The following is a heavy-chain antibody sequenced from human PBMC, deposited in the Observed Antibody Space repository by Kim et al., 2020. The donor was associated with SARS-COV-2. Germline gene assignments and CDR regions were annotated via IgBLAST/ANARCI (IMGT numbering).Heavy chain of an antibody. D-gene: IGHD3-10*01. CDR2: IIPIFGTA. CDR3: ARGGGFGELLSPSLDY. J-gene: IGHJ4*02. CDR1: GGTFSSYA. V-gene: IGHV1-69*13. Sequence: SVKVSCKASGGTFSSYAISWVRQAPGQGLEWMGGIIPIFGTANYAQKFQGRVTITADESTSTAYMELSSLRSEDTAVYYCARGGGFGELLSPSLDYWGQGTLVTVSS.